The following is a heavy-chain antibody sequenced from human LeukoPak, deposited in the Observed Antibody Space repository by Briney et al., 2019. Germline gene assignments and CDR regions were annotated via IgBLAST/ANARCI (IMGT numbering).Heavy chain of an antibody. D-gene: IGHD2-2*03. Sequence: GASVTVSCTASGYTFTSYGISWVRQAPGQGLEWMGWISAYNGNTNYAQKLQGRVTMTTDTSTSTAYMELRSLRSDDTAVYYCARVDGVVVPAAIEGDYWGQGTLVTVSS. CDR1: GYTFTSYG. CDR2: ISAYNGNT. CDR3: ARVDGVVVPAAIEGDY. J-gene: IGHJ4*02. V-gene: IGHV1-18*01.